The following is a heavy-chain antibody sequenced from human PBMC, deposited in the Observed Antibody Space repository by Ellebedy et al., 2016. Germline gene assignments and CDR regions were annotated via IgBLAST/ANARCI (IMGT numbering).Heavy chain of an antibody. D-gene: IGHD4-17*01. J-gene: IGHJ4*02. CDR1: GYTLTELS. CDR3: ATPPIIDDYGDYFDY. CDR2: FDPEDGET. V-gene: IGHV1-24*01. Sequence: ASVKVSCKVSGYTLTELSMHWVRQAPGKGLEWMGGFDPEDGETIYAQKFQGRVTMTEDTSTDTAYMELSSLRSEDTAVYYCATPPIIDDYGDYFDYWGQGTLVTVSS.